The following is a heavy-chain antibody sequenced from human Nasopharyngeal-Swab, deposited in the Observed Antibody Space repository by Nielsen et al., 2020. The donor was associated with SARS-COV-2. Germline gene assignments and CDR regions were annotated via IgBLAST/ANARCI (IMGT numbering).Heavy chain of an antibody. CDR1: GYMFTMYD. CDR3: ARGMTAGYRGYGMDWVDP. Sequence: ASVKVSCKSAGYMFTMYDINWLRRAPGQGLEWLGKMNPKNGDTVYARKFQGRVTMTRNPSLSTAYMDLSDLRPDDTAVYFCARGMTAGYRGYGMDWVDPWGQGTLVTVSS. V-gene: IGHV1-8*01. D-gene: IGHD5-12*01. J-gene: IGHJ5*02. CDR2: MNPKNGDT.